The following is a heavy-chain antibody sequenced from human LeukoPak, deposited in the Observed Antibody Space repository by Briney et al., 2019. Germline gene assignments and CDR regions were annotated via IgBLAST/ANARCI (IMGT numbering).Heavy chain of an antibody. CDR1: GYTFTGYY. J-gene: IGHJ3*02. Sequence: ASVKVSCKASGYTFTGYYMHWVRQAPGQGLEWMGWINPNSGGTNYAQKFQGRVTMTRDTSISTAYMELSRLRSDDTAVYYCARVPPTADAFDIWGQGTMATVSS. V-gene: IGHV1-2*02. D-gene: IGHD5-18*01. CDR2: INPNSGGT. CDR3: ARVPPTADAFDI.